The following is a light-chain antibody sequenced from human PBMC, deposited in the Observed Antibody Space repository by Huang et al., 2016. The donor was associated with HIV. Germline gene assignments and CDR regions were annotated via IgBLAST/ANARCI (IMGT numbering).Light chain of an antibody. V-gene: IGKV3-15*01. CDR2: AAS. CDR1: QSVNTN. J-gene: IGKJ2*01. CDR3: QQYNKWPPEYT. Sequence: VMMSQSPATLAASPGERVTLSCGASQSVNTNLSWYQHKPGQRPRLLIYAASTRATGVPARFAGSGSGTEFTLTIDSLQSDDFAVYYCQQYNKWPPEYTFGQGTRLEIK.